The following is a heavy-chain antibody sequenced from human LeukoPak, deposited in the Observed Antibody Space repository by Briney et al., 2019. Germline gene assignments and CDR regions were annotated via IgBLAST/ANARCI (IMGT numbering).Heavy chain of an antibody. CDR3: ARDRTRYCSGGSCYSGDAFDI. V-gene: IGHV1-18*01. Sequence: ASVKVSCKASGYTFTSYGISWVRQAPGQGLECMGWISAYNGNTNYAQKLQGRVTMTTDTSTSTAYMELRSLRSDDTAVYYCARDRTRYCSGGSCYSGDAFDIWGQGTMVTVSS. CDR1: GYTFTSYG. CDR2: ISAYNGNT. J-gene: IGHJ3*02. D-gene: IGHD2-15*01.